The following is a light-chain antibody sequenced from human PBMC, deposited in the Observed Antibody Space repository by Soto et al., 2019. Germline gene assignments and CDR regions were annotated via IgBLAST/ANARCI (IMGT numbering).Light chain of an antibody. CDR2: KAS. V-gene: IGKV1-5*03. J-gene: IGKJ1*01. CDR3: QQYNTYPWT. CDR1: QSLSSW. Sequence: DTQMTQSPSTLSASVRDRVTITCRASQSLSSWLAWYQQKPGKAPKLLVYKASSLKIGVPPRFSGSESGTEFSLTISSLQPDDFATYYCQQYNTYPWTFGQGTKVEFK.